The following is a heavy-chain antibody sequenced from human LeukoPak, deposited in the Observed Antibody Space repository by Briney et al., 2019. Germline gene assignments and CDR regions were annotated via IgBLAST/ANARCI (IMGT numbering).Heavy chain of an antibody. Sequence: SETLSLTCTVSGGSVSSDSCYWSWIPPPPGKGLVWVEYIYYSGNTNYNTSLKSRVTISVETSKNQFSLKLSSVTAADTAVYYCAREGGYNRYVDYWGQGTLVTVSS. J-gene: IGHJ4*02. CDR2: IYYSGNT. D-gene: IGHD5-24*01. CDR3: AREGGYNRYVDY. CDR1: GGSVSSDSCY. V-gene: IGHV4-61*01.